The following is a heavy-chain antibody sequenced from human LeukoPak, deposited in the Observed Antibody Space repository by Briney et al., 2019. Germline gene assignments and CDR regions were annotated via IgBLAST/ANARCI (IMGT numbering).Heavy chain of an antibody. CDR2: IYNGGHT. CDR3: ARARSQSGRPPNHFDY. J-gene: IGHJ4*02. CDR1: GFTVSSNY. Sequence: GGSLRLSCIASGFTVSSNYMTWVRQAPGKGLQWVSIIYNGGHTYYADSVKGRFTISRDNSKNTVYLQMHSLRAEDTAVYFCARARSQSGRPPNHFDYWGQGTLVTVPS. V-gene: IGHV3-53*01.